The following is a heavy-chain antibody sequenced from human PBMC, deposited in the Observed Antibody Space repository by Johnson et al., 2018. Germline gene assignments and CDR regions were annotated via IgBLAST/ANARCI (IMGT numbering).Heavy chain of an antibody. CDR1: GSTFSRYG. J-gene: IGHJ3*02. V-gene: IGHV3-30*03. Sequence: VHLVQSGGGAVQPGRSLILSCGASGSTFSRYGMHWVRQAPGKGLEWVAGISYDGRHKYYADSVKGRFTISKDNSKNTLYLQMNSLRPDDTAKSYCARELTRPWIQLWRDAFDIWGQGTMVTVSS. CDR2: ISYDGRHK. D-gene: IGHD5-18*01. CDR3: ARELTRPWIQLWRDAFDI.